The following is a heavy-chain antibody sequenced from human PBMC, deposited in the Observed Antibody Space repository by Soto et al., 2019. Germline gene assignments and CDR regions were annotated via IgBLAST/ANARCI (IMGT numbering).Heavy chain of an antibody. J-gene: IGHJ4*02. CDR3: AKWGYYYDSSGYSPNYYFDY. CDR2: ISSSSSYI. D-gene: IGHD3-22*01. V-gene: IGHV3-21*04. CDR1: GFSFSSYT. Sequence: GGSLRLSCAASGFSFSSYTMNWVRQAPGKGLEWVSSISSSSSYIYYADSVKGRFTISRDNSKNTLYLQMNSLRAEDTAVYYCAKWGYYYDSSGYSPNYYFDYWGQGTLVTVSS.